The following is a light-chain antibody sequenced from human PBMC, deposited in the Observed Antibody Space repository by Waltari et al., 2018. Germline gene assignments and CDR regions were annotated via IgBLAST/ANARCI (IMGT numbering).Light chain of an antibody. CDR2: DVN. CDR1: SSDVGGYNY. CDR3: NSFAGSNNFPWV. J-gene: IGLJ3*02. Sequence: QAALTRPPSASGSPGQSVAISSTGTSSDVGGYNYVSWYQQYPGKAPKLMIYDVNKRPSGVPDRFSGSKSGNTASLTVSGLQAEDEADYYCNSFAGSNNFPWVFGGGTKLTVL. V-gene: IGLV2-8*01.